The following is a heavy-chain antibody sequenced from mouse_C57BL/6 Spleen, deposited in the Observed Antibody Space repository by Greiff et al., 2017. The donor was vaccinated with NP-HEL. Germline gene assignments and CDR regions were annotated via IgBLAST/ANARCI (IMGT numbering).Heavy chain of an antibody. CDR3: ARGSSPFYWYFDV. CDR1: GFTFSDYY. CDR2: INYDGSST. J-gene: IGHJ1*03. Sequence: EVKLMESEGGLVQPGSSMKLSCTASGFTFSDYYMAWVRQVPEKGLEWVANINYDGSSTYYLDSLKSRFIISRDNAKNILYLQMSSLKSEDTATYYCARGSSPFYWYFDVWGTGTTVTVSS. V-gene: IGHV5-16*01. D-gene: IGHD1-1*01.